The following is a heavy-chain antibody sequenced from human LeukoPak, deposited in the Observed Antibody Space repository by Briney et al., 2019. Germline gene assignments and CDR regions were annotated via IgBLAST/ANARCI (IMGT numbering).Heavy chain of an antibody. J-gene: IGHJ6*02. Sequence: GGSLRLSCAASGFTFSSYAMSWVRQAPGKGLEWVSAISGSGGSTYYADSVKGRFTISRDNSKNTLYLQMSSLRAEDTAVYYCAKDWGYDILTGYYHYYYYYGMDVWGQGTTVTVSS. CDR1: GFTFSSYA. V-gene: IGHV3-23*01. CDR3: AKDWGYDILTGYYHYYYYYGMDV. CDR2: ISGSGGST. D-gene: IGHD3-9*01.